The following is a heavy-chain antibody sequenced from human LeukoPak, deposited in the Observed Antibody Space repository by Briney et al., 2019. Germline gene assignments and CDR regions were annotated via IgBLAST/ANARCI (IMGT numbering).Heavy chain of an antibody. CDR1: GFTFSNYA. J-gene: IGHJ3*02. V-gene: IGHV3-23*01. CDR3: ARPRQEYCSGGSCFDAFDI. Sequence: PGGSLRLSCAASGFTFSNYAMNWVREAPGKGLEWVSAISGSGGRTYYADSVKGRFTISRDNSKNTLYLQMNSLTAEDTAIYSCARPRQEYCSGGSCFDAFDIWGQGTMVTVSS. CDR2: ISGSGGRT. D-gene: IGHD2-15*01.